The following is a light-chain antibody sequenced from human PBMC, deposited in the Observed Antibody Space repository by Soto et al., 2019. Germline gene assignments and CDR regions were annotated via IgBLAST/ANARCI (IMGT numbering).Light chain of an antibody. CDR1: SSDVGTYDF. Sequence: QSVLTHPRSVSGSPGQSVTISCTGTSSDVGTYDFVSWYQQHPGKAPRLMLFDVSERPSGVPDRFSGSKSGNTASLTISGLQAEDEADYYCCLYAVTFYVFGTGTKVTGL. V-gene: IGLV2-11*01. CDR2: DVS. CDR3: CLYAVTFYV. J-gene: IGLJ1*01.